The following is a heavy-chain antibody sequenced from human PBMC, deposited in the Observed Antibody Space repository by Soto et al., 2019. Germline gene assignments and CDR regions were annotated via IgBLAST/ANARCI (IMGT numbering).Heavy chain of an antibody. V-gene: IGHV1-18*01. CDR2: ISAYNGNT. CDR3: ARPSYDSSGYYQTEYFQH. Sequence: ASVKGSCKASGHTFTSYGIRWVRQAPGQGLEWMGWISAYNGNTNYAQKLQGRVTMTTDTSTSTAYMELRSLRSDDTAVYYCARPSYDSSGYYQTEYFQHWGQGTLVTVSS. D-gene: IGHD3-22*01. J-gene: IGHJ1*01. CDR1: GHTFTSYG.